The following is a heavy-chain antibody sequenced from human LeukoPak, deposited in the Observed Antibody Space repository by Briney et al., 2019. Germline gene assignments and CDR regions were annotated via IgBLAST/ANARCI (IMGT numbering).Heavy chain of an antibody. Sequence: PSETLSLTCAVSGYSISSGYYWGWIRQPPGKGLEWIGYIYYSGSTNYNPSLKSRVTISVDTSKNQFSLKLSSVTAADTAVYYCARYSSSWSEYFQHWGQGTLVTVSS. V-gene: IGHV4-61*01. D-gene: IGHD6-13*01. J-gene: IGHJ1*01. CDR1: GYSISSGYY. CDR3: ARYSSSWSEYFQH. CDR2: IYYSGST.